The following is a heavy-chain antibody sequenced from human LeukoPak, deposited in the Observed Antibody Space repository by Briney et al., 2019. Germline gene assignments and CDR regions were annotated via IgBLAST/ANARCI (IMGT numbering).Heavy chain of an antibody. CDR1: GFTFTSHW. V-gene: IGHV3-30*03. Sequence: GGSLRLSCAASGFTFTSHWMHWVRQAPGKGLEWVAVISYDGSNKYYADSVKGRFTMSRDNAKNTLYLQMNSLRAEDTAIYYCVRDVWGDRDSYFDYWGQGTLVTVSS. CDR2: ISYDGSNK. CDR3: VRDVWGDRDSYFDY. J-gene: IGHJ4*02. D-gene: IGHD2-21*01.